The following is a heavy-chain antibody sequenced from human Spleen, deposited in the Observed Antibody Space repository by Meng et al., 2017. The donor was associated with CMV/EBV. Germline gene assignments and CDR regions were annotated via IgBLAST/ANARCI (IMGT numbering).Heavy chain of an antibody. CDR2: ISYDGSNK. J-gene: IGHJ6*02. D-gene: IGHD4-11*01. CDR3: AISTVTTPYYYYGMDV. CDR1: GFTFSSYA. V-gene: IGHV3-30-3*01. Sequence: GESLKISCAASGFTFSSYAMHWVRQAPGKGLEWVAVISYDGSNKYYADSVKGRFTISRDNAKNSLYLQMNSLRAEDTALYYCAISTVTTPYYYYGMDVWGQGTTVTVSS.